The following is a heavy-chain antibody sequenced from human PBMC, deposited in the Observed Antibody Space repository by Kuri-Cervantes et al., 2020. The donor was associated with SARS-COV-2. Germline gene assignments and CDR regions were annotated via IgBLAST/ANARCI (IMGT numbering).Heavy chain of an antibody. V-gene: IGHV3-66*01. CDR1: GFTFSSYS. J-gene: IGHJ4*02. CDR3: GGIAEAE. D-gene: IGHD6-13*01. CDR2: IYSGGST. Sequence: GESLKISCAASGFTFSSYSMNWVRQAPGKGLEWVSVIYSGGSTYYADSVKGRFTISRDNAKNSLYLQMNSLRAEDTAVYYCGGIAEAEWGQGTLVTVSS.